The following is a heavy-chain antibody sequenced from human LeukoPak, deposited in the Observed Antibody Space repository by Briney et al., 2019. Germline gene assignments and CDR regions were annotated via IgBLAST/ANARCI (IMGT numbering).Heavy chain of an antibody. Sequence: KPGGSLRLSCAASGFTFSSYSMNWVRQAPGKGLEWVSSISSNSSYIYYADSVKGRFTISRDNAKNSLYLQMNSLRAEDTAVYYCARAYCSGGSCYGGFDYWGQGTLVTVSS. CDR2: ISSNSSYI. D-gene: IGHD2-15*01. V-gene: IGHV3-21*01. CDR3: ARAYCSGGSCYGGFDY. J-gene: IGHJ4*02. CDR1: GFTFSSYS.